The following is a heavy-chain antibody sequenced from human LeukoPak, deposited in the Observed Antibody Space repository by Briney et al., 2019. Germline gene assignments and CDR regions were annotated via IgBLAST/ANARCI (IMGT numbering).Heavy chain of an antibody. Sequence: NPSETLSLTCTVSGGSISSYYWSWIRQPPGEGLEWIGYIFYSGSTNYNPSLKSRVTISVDTSKNQFSLKLSSVTAADTAVYYCARGAYYYDSSGYYYGRYFDLWGRGTLVTVSS. CDR3: ARGAYYYDSSGYYYGRYFDL. CDR2: IFYSGST. D-gene: IGHD3-22*01. J-gene: IGHJ2*01. V-gene: IGHV4-59*01. CDR1: GGSISSYY.